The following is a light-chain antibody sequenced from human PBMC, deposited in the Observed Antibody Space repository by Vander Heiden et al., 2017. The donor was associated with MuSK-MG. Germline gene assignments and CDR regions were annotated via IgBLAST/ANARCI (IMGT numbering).Light chain of an antibody. CDR1: QGISSY. Sequence: DIQLTESPSFLSASVGDRVTITCRASQGISSYLAWYQQKPGKAPKLLIYAASTLQSVVPSGFSGSGSGTEVTLTISSLQPEDFATYYCQQLNSYPYTCGQGTKLEIK. J-gene: IGKJ2*01. V-gene: IGKV1-9*01. CDR2: AAS. CDR3: QQLNSYPYT.